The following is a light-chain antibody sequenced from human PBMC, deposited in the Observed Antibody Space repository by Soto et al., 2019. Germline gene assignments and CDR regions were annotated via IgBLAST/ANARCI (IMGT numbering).Light chain of an antibody. CDR1: QSVSAW. J-gene: IGKJ3*01. V-gene: IGKV1-5*03. CDR3: QQYSSYEIFA. CDR2: KTS. Sequence: DIQMTQSPSTLSASVGDRVTLTCRASQSVSAWLAWFQQRPGKAPKLLIYKTSNLESGVPSRFSGSGSGTEFTLTISSLQPDDFATYYCQQYSSYEIFAFGPGTKVDIK.